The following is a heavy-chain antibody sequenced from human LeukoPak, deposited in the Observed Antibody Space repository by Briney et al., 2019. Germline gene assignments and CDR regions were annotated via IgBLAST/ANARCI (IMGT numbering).Heavy chain of an antibody. V-gene: IGHV4-59*01. CDR3: ARGNWGSRGWYFDL. J-gene: IGHJ2*01. CDR2: IYSSGST. Sequence: SETLSLTCTVSGGSISSYYWSWVRQPPGKGLEWVGYIYSSGSTNYNSSLKSRVTISVDTSKNQFSLKLSSVTAADTDVYYCARGNWGSRGWYFDLWGRGTLVTVSS. CDR1: GGSISSYY. D-gene: IGHD7-27*01.